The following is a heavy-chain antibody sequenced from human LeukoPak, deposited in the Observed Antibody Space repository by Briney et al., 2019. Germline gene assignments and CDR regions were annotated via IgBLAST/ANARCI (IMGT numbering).Heavy chain of an antibody. D-gene: IGHD6-13*01. Sequence: PSETLSLTCTVSGSISSYYWSWIRQPPGKGLEWIGYIYYSGSTNYNPSLKSRVTISVDTSKNQFSLKLSSVTAADTAVYYCARGLAVSSSWYGRWFDPWGQGTLVTVSS. J-gene: IGHJ5*02. CDR1: GSISSYY. V-gene: IGHV4-59*08. CDR3: ARGLAVSSSWYGRWFDP. CDR2: IYYSGST.